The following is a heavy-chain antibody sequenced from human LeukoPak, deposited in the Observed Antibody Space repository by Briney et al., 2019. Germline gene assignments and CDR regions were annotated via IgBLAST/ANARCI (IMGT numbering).Heavy chain of an antibody. CDR3: ARPISYYYDSSGYYRHDAFDI. V-gene: IGHV3-7*01. D-gene: IGHD3-22*01. CDR2: IKQDGSEK. J-gene: IGHJ3*02. Sequence: PGGSLRLSCAASGFTFSSYWMSWVRQAPGKGLEWVANIKQDGSEKYYVDSVKGRFTISRDNAKNSLCLQMDSLRAEDTAVYYCARPISYYYDSSGYYRHDAFDIWGQGTMVTVSS. CDR1: GFTFSSYW.